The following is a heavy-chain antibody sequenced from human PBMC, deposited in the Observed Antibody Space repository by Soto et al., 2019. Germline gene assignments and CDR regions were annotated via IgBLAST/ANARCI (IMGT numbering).Heavy chain of an antibody. CDR3: ARDYGEYPPADY. J-gene: IGHJ4*02. Sequence: EVQLVESGGGLVQPGESLRLSCAASGFTFSSYWMHWVRQAPGKGLVWVSRINRDGSSTSYADSVKGRFTISRDNAKNTLYLQMNSLRAEDTAVYYCARDYGEYPPADYWGQGTLVTVSS. CDR1: GFTFSSYW. CDR2: INRDGSST. D-gene: IGHD4-17*01. V-gene: IGHV3-74*01.